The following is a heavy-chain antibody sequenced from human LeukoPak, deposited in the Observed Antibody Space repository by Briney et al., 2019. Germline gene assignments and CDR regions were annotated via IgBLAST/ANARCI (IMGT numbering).Heavy chain of an antibody. Sequence: ASVKVSCKASGYTFTNYGITWVRQAPGQGLEWMRWISAYNGDTNYAQKLQGRVTMTTDTSTSTAYMELRSLRSDDTAMYYCAREFASTVLMVNWFDPWGQGTLVSVSS. V-gene: IGHV1-18*01. CDR1: GYTFTNYG. D-gene: IGHD2-8*01. CDR2: ISAYNGDT. J-gene: IGHJ5*02. CDR3: AREFASTVLMVNWFDP.